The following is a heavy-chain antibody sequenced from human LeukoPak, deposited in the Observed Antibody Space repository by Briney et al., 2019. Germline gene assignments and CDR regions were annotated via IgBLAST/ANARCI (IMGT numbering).Heavy chain of an antibody. Sequence: GGSLRLSCAASGFTFSSYAMSWVRQAPGKGLEWVSAISGSGGSTYYADSVKGRFTISGDNSKNTLYLQMNSLRAEDTAVYYCAKAGVRCSSTSCYMTNYYYYMDVWGKGTTVTVSS. J-gene: IGHJ6*03. CDR1: GFTFSSYA. D-gene: IGHD2-2*02. CDR2: ISGSGGST. CDR3: AKAGVRCSSTSCYMTNYYYYMDV. V-gene: IGHV3-23*01.